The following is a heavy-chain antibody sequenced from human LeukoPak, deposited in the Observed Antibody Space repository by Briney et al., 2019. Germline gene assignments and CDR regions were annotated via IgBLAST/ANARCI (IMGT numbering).Heavy chain of an antibody. D-gene: IGHD4-17*01. CDR3: ALHINGDYESRFDP. CDR2: MYSGGST. Sequence: GGSLRLSCAASGFTVSSNYLSWVRQAPGKGLEWVSVMYSGGSTFYADSVKGRFTISRDNSKNTLNLQMNSLRAEDTAIYYCALHINGDYESRFDPWGQGTLVTVSS. CDR1: GFTVSSNY. J-gene: IGHJ5*02. V-gene: IGHV3-53*01.